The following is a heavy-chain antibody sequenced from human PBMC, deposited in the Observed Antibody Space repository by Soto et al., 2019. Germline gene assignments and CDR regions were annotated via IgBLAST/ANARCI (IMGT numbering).Heavy chain of an antibody. CDR1: GFPISTKRVG. CDR2: IYWDDDK. CDR3: AHYDILTGHDAFDI. V-gene: IGHV2-5*02. D-gene: IGHD3-9*01. J-gene: IGHJ3*02. Sequence: SGPTLVNNTQTLTLTLNFCGFPISTKRVGVGWIRQPPGKALEWLALIYWDDDKRYSPSLKSRLTITKDTSKNQVVLTMTNMDPVDTATYYCAHYDILTGHDAFDIWGQGTMVTVSS.